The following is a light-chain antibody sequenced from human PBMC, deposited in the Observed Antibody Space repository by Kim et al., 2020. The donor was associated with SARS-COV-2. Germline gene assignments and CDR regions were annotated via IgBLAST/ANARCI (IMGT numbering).Light chain of an antibody. V-gene: IGLV1-51*01. Sequence: GQKITIACSGSSSNIGNNYVSWYQQLPGTAPKRLIYDNNKRPSGIPDGFSGSKSGASANLGITGLQTGDEADYYCGTWDSSLSAGVFGGGTQLTVL. CDR2: DNN. CDR1: SSNIGNNY. CDR3: GTWDSSLSAGV. J-gene: IGLJ2*01.